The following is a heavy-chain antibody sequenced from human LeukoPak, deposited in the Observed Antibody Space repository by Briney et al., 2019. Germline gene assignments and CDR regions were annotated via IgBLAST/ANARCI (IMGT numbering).Heavy chain of an antibody. D-gene: IGHD3-3*01. V-gene: IGHV1-69*13. J-gene: IGHJ4*02. CDR2: IIPIFGTA. Sequence: ASVKVSCKASGGTFSSYAISWVRQAPGHGLEWMGGIIPIFGTANYAQKFQGRVTITADESPSTAYMELSSLRSEDTAVYYCAPSPDSSGSSDYWGQGTLVTVSS. CDR1: GGTFSSYA. CDR3: APSPDSSGSSDY.